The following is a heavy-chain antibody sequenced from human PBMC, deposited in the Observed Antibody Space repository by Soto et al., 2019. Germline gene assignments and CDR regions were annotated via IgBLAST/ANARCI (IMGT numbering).Heavy chain of an antibody. CDR2: IIPICGTA. V-gene: IGHV1-69*01. CDR1: GGTFSSYA. Sequence: QVQLVQSGAEVKKPGSSVKVSCKASGGTFSSYAISCVRQAPGQGLEWMGGIIPICGTANYAQKFQGRVTITADESTSTAYMELSSLRSEDTAVYYCARDRERVTMIVVVMSYYGMDVWGQGTTVTVSS. J-gene: IGHJ6*02. CDR3: ARDRERVTMIVVVMSYYGMDV. D-gene: IGHD3-22*01.